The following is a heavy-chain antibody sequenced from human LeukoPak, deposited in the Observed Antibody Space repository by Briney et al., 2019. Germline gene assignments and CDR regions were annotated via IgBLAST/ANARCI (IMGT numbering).Heavy chain of an antibody. J-gene: IGHJ4*02. CDR2: ISGSGGST. Sequence: GGSLRLSCAASGFTFSNYPMSWVRQAPGKGLEWVSGISGSGGSTYYADSVKGRFTISRDNSKNTLYLQMNSLRAEDTAVYYCAKDQRIVVGTAIRGPFDYWGQGTLVTVSS. D-gene: IGHD2-21*02. CDR1: GFTFSNYP. V-gene: IGHV3-23*01. CDR3: AKDQRIVVGTAIRGPFDY.